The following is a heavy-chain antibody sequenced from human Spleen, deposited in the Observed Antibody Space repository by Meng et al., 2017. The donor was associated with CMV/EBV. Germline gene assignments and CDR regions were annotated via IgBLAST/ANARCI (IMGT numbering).Heavy chain of an antibody. CDR1: GFTFSSYG. Sequence: LGESVAAVAKVCGCLGFSCAGPGFTFSSYGMNWVGKAPGKGLEWVEFIRYDGSNKYYADSVKGRFTISRDNSKNTLYLQMNSLRAEDTAVYYCAKGPVTTDYWGQGTLVTVSS. J-gene: IGHJ4*02. V-gene: IGHV3-30*02. CDR3: AKGPVTTDY. CDR2: IRYDGSNK. D-gene: IGHD4-17*01.